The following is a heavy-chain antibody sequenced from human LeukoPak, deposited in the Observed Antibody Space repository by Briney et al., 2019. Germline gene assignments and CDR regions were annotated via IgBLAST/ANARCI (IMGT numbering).Heavy chain of an antibody. CDR2: IYPGDSDT. J-gene: IGHJ4*02. V-gene: IGHV5-51*01. D-gene: IGHD3-22*01. CDR1: GYSFTSYW. Sequence: GESLKISCKGSGYSFTSYWIGWVRQMPGKGREWMGIIYPGDSDTRYSPSFQGQVTISADKSISTAYLQWSSLKASDTAMYYCARLYYYDSSGYYPFDYWGQGTLVTVSS. CDR3: ARLYYYDSSGYYPFDY.